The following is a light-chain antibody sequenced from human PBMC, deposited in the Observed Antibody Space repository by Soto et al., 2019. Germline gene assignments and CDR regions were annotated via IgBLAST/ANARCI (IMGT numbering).Light chain of an antibody. V-gene: IGKV3-15*01. CDR2: VAS. CDR3: QQYNNWPPLT. J-gene: IGKJ4*01. Sequence: EIVMTQSPATLSVSPGDRATLSCRASQSVSSNLAWYLQKPGQPPRLLIYVASTRATGIPARFSGSGSGTEFTLTITSLQSEDFAVYYCQQYNNWPPLTFGGGTKVEIK. CDR1: QSVSSN.